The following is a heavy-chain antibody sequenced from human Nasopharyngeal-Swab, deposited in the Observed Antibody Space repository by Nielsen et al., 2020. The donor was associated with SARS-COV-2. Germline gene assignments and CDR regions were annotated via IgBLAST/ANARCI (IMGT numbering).Heavy chain of an antibody. D-gene: IGHD1-26*01. CDR1: GFTVSSNY. Sequence: GESLKISCAASGFTVSSNYMSWVRQAPGKGLEWVSVIYSGGSTYYADSVKGRFTISRDNSKNTLYLQMNSLRAEDTAVYYCARNSGSYLGHYNWFDPWGQGTLVTVSS. V-gene: IGHV3-53*01. CDR2: IYSGGST. J-gene: IGHJ5*02. CDR3: ARNSGSYLGHYNWFDP.